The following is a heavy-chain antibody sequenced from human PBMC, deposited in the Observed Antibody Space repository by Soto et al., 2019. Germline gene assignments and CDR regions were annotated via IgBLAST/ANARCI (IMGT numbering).Heavy chain of an antibody. CDR1: GASFSCYQ. D-gene: IGHD3-10*01. CDR3: ARRLIVWFGELSRRRGHYYYMDV. J-gene: IGHJ6*03. V-gene: IGHV4-34*01. CDR2: INDSGNI. Sequence: SETLSLTCAVYGASFSCYQSTWIRQPPGKGLEWIGEINDSGNINYNPSLKSRVTISLDTPKKQNSLKLSSVTAADSAVYYCARRLIVWFGELSRRRGHYYYMDVWGKGTTVTVSS.